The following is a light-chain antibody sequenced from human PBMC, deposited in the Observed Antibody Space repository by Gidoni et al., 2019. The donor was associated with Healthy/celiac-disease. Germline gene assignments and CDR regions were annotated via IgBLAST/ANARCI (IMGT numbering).Light chain of an antibody. Sequence: EIVLTQSPATLSLSPGERATRSCRASQSVSSYLAWYQQNPGQAPRLLIYVASNRATGIPARFSGSGSGTDFALTISSLEPEDFAVYYCQQRSNWLQVTFGGGTKVEIK. CDR2: VAS. J-gene: IGKJ4*01. CDR1: QSVSSY. V-gene: IGKV3-11*01. CDR3: QQRSNWLQVT.